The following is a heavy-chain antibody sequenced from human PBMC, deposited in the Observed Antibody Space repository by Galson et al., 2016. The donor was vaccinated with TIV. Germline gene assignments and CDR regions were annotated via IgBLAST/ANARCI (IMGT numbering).Heavy chain of an antibody. J-gene: IGHJ5*02. CDR3: ATDIYNNAWNKWFDP. Sequence: SVKVSCKASGGTFTNFAFSWVRQAPGQGLEWMGRIIPILGMTNYAQKFQGRVTISADTSTSTAYMEVSSLRSEDTAMYYCATDIYNNAWNKWFDPWGQGTLVTVSS. D-gene: IGHD3-10*01. V-gene: IGHV1-69*04. CDR1: GGTFTNFA. CDR2: IIPILGMT.